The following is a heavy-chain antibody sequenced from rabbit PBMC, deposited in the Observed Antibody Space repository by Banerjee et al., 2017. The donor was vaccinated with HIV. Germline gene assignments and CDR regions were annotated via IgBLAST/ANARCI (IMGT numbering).Heavy chain of an antibody. V-gene: IGHV1S40*01. D-gene: IGHD4-2*01. CDR3: ARGSAYAGAGYAL. Sequence: QSLEETGGGLVQPGGSLTLSCKASGFDFSNYYMNWVRQAPGKGLEWIGTIYAAKGSTGYASWVNGRFTISKTSSTTVALQMTSLTAADTATYFCARGSAYAGAGYALWGPGTLVTVS. J-gene: IGHJ4*01. CDR1: GFDFSNYY. CDR2: IYAAKGST.